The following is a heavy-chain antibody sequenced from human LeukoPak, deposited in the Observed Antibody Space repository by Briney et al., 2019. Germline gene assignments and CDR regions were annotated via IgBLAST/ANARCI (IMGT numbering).Heavy chain of an antibody. D-gene: IGHD5-18*01. CDR3: ARGQKYSYGYTVTELGSGYFDY. Sequence: PSETLSLTCTAPGCTISNYYWSWIRQAPGKGLEWVGYIYYSGGTWYNPSPESPRTITVDNSKNQFLLLLNSVTAADTAVYFCARGQKYSYGYTVTELGSGYFDYWGQETLVTVSS. CDR1: GCTISNYY. V-gene: IGHV4-59*12. CDR2: IYYSGGT. J-gene: IGHJ4*02.